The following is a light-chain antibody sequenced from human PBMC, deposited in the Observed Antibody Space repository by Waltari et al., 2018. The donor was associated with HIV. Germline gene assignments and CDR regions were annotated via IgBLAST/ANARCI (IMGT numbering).Light chain of an antibody. CDR2: RNN. Sequence: QSVLTQPPSASGTPGQRVTISCSGSRSNIGSNYGYWYQQLPGTAPKLLINRNNQRPSGFPDRFSGSKSGTSASLAISGLRSEDEADYYCAAWDDSLSGLVFGGGTKVTVL. CDR1: RSNIGSNY. V-gene: IGLV1-47*01. J-gene: IGLJ3*02. CDR3: AAWDDSLSGLV.